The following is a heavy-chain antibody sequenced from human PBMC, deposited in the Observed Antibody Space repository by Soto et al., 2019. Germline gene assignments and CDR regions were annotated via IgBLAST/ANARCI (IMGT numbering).Heavy chain of an antibody. CDR2: ISSSSSTI. CDR3: ARDYSSGWYEVYFDY. D-gene: IGHD6-19*01. Sequence: PGGSLRLSCAASGFTFSSYSMNWVRQAPGKGLELVSYISSSSSTIYYADSVKGRFTISRDNAKNSLYLQMNSLRAEDTAVYYCARDYSSGWYEVYFDYWGQGTLVTVSS. V-gene: IGHV3-48*01. CDR1: GFTFSSYS. J-gene: IGHJ4*02.